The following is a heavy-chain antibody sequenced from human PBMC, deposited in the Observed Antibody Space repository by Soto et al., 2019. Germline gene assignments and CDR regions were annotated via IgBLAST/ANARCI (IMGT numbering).Heavy chain of an antibody. D-gene: IGHD2-21*01. CDR1: GGSFRTDA. CDR3: ARVGPPSPSVIWFFDL. V-gene: IGHV1-69*01. Sequence: QGQLVQSGAEVKKPGSSVKVSCKASGGSFRTDAINWVRQAPGQGLEWMGGIIPMLAAPTYAQKFQGRLTITSDESTTTVYMELSSLTSEDTAVYYCARVGPPSPSVIWFFDLWGRGTLVTVSS. J-gene: IGHJ2*01. CDR2: IIPMLAAP.